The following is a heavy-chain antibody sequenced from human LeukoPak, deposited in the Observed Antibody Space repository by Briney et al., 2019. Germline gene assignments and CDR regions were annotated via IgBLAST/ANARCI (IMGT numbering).Heavy chain of an antibody. CDR1: GFTFSSYS. V-gene: IGHV3-21*01. J-gene: IGHJ4*02. Sequence: GGSLRLSCAASGFTFSSYSMNWVRQAPGKGLEGVSSISSSSSYIYYADSVKGRFTISRDNAKNSLYLQMKSLRAEDTAVYYCARESRPKLRIDYWGQGTLVTASS. CDR2: ISSSSSYI. CDR3: ARESRPKLRIDY.